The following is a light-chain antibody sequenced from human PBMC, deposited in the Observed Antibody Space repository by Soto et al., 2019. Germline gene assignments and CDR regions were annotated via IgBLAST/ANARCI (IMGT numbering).Light chain of an antibody. J-gene: IGLJ1*01. Sequence: QSVLTQPASVSGSPGQSITISCTGTSSDVGSYNVVSWYQQHPGKAPKLMIYEVSKRPSGVSNRFSVSKSGNTASLTISGLQAEYEADYNCCSSASTIPLLYFFVTGPRSPS. CDR2: EVS. V-gene: IGLV2-23*02. CDR1: SSDVGSYNV. CDR3: CSSASTIPLLYF.